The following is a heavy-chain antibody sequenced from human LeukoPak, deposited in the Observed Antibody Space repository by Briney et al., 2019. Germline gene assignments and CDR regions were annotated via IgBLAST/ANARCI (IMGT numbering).Heavy chain of an antibody. V-gene: IGHV3-21*01. CDR1: GFTFGSYS. Sequence: PGGSLRLSCAASGFTFGSYSMNWVRQAPGKGLEWVSSISSSSSYISYADSVKGRFTISRDNAKNSLYLQMNSLRAEDTAVYYCARSVRYCSSTSCYSTYFDYWGQGTLVTVSS. CDR3: ARSVRYCSSTSCYSTYFDY. D-gene: IGHD2-2*02. J-gene: IGHJ4*02. CDR2: ISSSSSYI.